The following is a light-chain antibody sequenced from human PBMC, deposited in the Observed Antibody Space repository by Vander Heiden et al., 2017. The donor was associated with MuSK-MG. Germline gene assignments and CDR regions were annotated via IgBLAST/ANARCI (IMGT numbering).Light chain of an antibody. CDR3: HQYGSSQTWT. V-gene: IGKV3-20*01. J-gene: IGKJ1*01. CDR2: GAS. Sequence: EIVLTQSPGTLSLSPGERATLSCRASQSVSSSYLAWYQQKPGQAPRLLIYGASSRATGIPDRFSGSGSGTDFTLTISRLEPEDFAVYYCHQYGSSQTWTFGQGTKVEIK. CDR1: QSVSSSY.